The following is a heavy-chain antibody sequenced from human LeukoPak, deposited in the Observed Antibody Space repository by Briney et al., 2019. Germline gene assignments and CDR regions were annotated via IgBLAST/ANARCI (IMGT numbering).Heavy chain of an antibody. CDR2: MGNDGTNK. D-gene: IGHD3-22*01. Sequence: PGGSLRPSGAPSGFTFISYGMHWVRQAPGKGLEGVTVMGNDGTNKYYAASVRGRFTISSDNSKNTLYLHMNSLGAEDAAVYYCARDLDAGSSGYYSGYWGQGTLVTVSS. V-gene: IGHV3-33*01. CDR3: ARDLDAGSSGYYSGY. J-gene: IGHJ4*02. CDR1: GFTFISYG.